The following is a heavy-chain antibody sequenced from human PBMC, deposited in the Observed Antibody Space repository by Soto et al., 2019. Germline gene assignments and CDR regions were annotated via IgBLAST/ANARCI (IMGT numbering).Heavy chain of an antibody. CDR1: GYSFAGYW. CDR3: ARQGRDYSNGYYYGMDV. D-gene: IGHD4-4*01. J-gene: IGHJ6*02. CDR2: IDPSDSYT. V-gene: IGHV5-10-1*01. Sequence: VESLKISCKGSGYSFAGYWITCLLQKPVKVLEWMGRIDPSDSYTNYSPSFQGHVTISADKSISTAYLQWSSLKASDTAMYYCARQGRDYSNGYYYGMDVWGQGTTVTVS.